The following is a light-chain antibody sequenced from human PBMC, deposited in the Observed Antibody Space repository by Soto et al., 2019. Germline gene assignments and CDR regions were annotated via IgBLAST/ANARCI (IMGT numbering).Light chain of an antibody. J-gene: IGKJ2*01. V-gene: IGKV1-39*01. CDR2: AAA. CDR3: QQTHSTSHS. Sequence: SCRASQNIERYLNWYQKKEGRAPQLLMFAAANLESGVPSRFRGSGSGTDFTLTISSLQPEDFATYYCQQTHSTSHSFGQGTKVDI. CDR1: QNIERY.